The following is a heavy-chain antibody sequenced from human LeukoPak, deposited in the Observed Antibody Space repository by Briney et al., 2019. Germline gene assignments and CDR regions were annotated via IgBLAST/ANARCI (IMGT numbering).Heavy chain of an antibody. CDR1: GGSFTTYY. D-gene: IGHD1-26*01. V-gene: IGHV4-34*01. CDR3: LRGRNWEQS. CDR2: INQGGVT. J-gene: IGHJ4*02. Sequence: EASETLSLTCAVYGGSFTTYYSSWFRQPPGKGLEWIGEINQGGVTHYNPSLKSRLTISGDTSKNQFSLKLRSVTAADTAVYFCLRGRNWEQSWGQGTLVTVSS.